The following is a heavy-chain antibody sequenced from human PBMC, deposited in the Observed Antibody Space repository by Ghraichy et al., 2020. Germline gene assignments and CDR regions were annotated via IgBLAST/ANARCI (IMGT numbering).Heavy chain of an antibody. V-gene: IGHV1-69*13. J-gene: IGHJ6*02. CDR2: VIPIFGTT. D-gene: IGHD2-15*01. CDR1: GGTFSRYA. Sequence: VKVSCKASGGTFSRYALDWVRQAPGQGLEWMGGVIPIFGTTNYAQKFQGRVTITADESTSTAYMELSSLRSEDTAVYYCARDGHCRGGTCYYGGMDVWGQGTTVTVSS. CDR3: ARDGHCRGGTCYYGGMDV.